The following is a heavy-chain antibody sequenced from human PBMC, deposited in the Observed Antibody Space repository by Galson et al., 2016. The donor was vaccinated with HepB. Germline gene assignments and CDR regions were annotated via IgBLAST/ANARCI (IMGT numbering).Heavy chain of an antibody. D-gene: IGHD6-19*01. CDR2: IRGSGTST. Sequence: SLRLSCAASGFSISIYSMNWVRQAPGKGLEWVSAIRGSGTSTSYADSVKGRFTISRDNSKNTLYLQMNSLKAEDAAVYYCAKISLAEYNSGWGRSFDIWGRGTMVTVSS. CDR3: AKISLAEYNSGWGRSFDI. J-gene: IGHJ3*02. V-gene: IGHV3-23*01. CDR1: GFSISIYS.